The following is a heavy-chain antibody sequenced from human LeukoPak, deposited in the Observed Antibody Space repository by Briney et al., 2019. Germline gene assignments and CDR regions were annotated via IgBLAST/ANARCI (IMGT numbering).Heavy chain of an antibody. J-gene: IGHJ5*02. CDR2: INPNSGGT. V-gene: IGHV1-2*02. CDR1: GYTFTCYY. Sequence: ASVKVSCKASGYTFTCYYMHWVRQAPGQGLEWMGWINPNSGGTNYAQKFQGRVTMTRDTSISTAYMELSRLRSDDTAVYYCARDFSSSWYFWFDPWGQGTLVTVSS. D-gene: IGHD6-13*01. CDR3: ARDFSSSWYFWFDP.